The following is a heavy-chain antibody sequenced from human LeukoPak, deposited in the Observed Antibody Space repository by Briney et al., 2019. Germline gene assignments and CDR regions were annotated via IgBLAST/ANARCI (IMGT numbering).Heavy chain of an antibody. Sequence: PSETLSLTCAVSGGSISSGSYSWSWIRQPPGKGLEWLGYIYYSGSTNYNPSLKSRVTISVDTSKNQFSLKLSSVTAADTAVYYCARSLAGGYDFWSGYRLGDYYMDVWGKGTTVTVSS. D-gene: IGHD3-3*01. CDR3: ARSLAGGYDFWSGYRLGDYYMDV. V-gene: IGHV4-61*01. CDR2: IYYSGST. CDR1: GGSISSGSYS. J-gene: IGHJ6*03.